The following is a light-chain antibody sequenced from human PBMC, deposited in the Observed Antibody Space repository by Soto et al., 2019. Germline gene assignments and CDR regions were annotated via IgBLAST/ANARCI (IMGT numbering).Light chain of an antibody. V-gene: IGLV1-47*02. Sequence: QLVLTQPPSASGTAGQVVTISCSGGDSNIGSNSVYWYQHLPRMAPKLLIYYNNQRPSGVPDRCSGARSGTSAFLAIVGLRSEDEAVYYCAAWDADLSACVFGNGTKLTVL. CDR3: AAWDADLSACV. CDR1: DSNIGSNS. J-gene: IGLJ1*01. CDR2: YNN.